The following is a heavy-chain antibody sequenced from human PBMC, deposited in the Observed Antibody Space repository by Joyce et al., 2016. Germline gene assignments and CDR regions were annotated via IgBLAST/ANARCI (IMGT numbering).Heavy chain of an antibody. CDR1: GFTFRNFG. CDR3: VRDQGWELPPDY. J-gene: IGHJ4*02. CDR2: IWHDGSGK. D-gene: IGHD4-23*01. V-gene: IGHV3-33*01. Sequence: QVQLVESGGGVVQPGRSMRLSCAASGFTFRNFGMHWVRQAPGKGLEWVAFIWHDGSGKYDGDSLKGRFTISRDNSKNTLDLQMNSLRVEDTAVYYCVRDQGWELPPDYWGQGTLVTVSS.